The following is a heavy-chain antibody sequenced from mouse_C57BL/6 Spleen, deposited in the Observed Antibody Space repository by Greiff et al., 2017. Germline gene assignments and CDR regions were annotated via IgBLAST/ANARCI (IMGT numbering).Heavy chain of an antibody. CDR1: GYAFTNYL. CDR2: INPGSGGT. D-gene: IGHD2-4*01. Sequence: VQLQQSGAELVRPGTSVKVSCKASGYAFTNYLIEWVKQRPGQGLEWIGVINPGSGGTNYNEKFKGKATLTADKSSSTAYMQLSSLTSADSAVYFCARSGYDYDNFFDYWGQGTTLTVSS. V-gene: IGHV1-54*01. CDR3: ARSGYDYDNFFDY. J-gene: IGHJ2*01.